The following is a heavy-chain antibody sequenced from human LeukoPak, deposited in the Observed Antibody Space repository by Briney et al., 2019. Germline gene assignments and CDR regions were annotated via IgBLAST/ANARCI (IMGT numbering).Heavy chain of an antibody. D-gene: IGHD2-15*01. Sequence: ASVKVSCKASGYTFTGYYMHWVRQAPGQGLEWMGWINPNSGGTNYAQKFQGRVTMTRDTSISTAYMELSRLRSDDTAVYYCATCGGSCHRNYYYYYMDVWGKGTTVTISS. CDR1: GYTFTGYY. CDR2: INPNSGGT. J-gene: IGHJ6*03. CDR3: ATCGGSCHRNYYYYYMDV. V-gene: IGHV1-2*02.